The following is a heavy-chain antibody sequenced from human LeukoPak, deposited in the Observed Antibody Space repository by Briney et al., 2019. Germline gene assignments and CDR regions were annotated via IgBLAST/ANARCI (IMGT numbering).Heavy chain of an antibody. CDR1: GGPFSSYA. CDR2: IIPMFGTA. D-gene: IGHD3-22*01. J-gene: IGHJ4*02. Sequence: GASVKVSCKASGGPFSSYAISWVRQAPGQGLEWMGGIIPMFGTASYAQKFQGKVTITADAPRRTAYMELNSLRSEDTAVYYCAKETRDSGGYQYWGQGTLVTVSS. V-gene: IGHV1-69*13. CDR3: AKETRDSGGYQY.